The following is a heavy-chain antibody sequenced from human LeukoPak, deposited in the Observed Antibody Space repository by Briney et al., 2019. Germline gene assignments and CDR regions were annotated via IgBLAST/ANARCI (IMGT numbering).Heavy chain of an antibody. V-gene: IGHV4-59*01. J-gene: IGHJ3*02. D-gene: IGHD2-2*01. CDR1: GGSTSSYY. CDR2: ICYSGST. CDR3: ARAGYCSSTSCYLFGAFDI. Sequence: PSETLSLTCTVSGGSTSSYYWSWIRQPPGKGLEWIGYICYSGSTNYNPSLKSRVTISVDTSKNQFSLKLSSVTAADTAVYYCARAGYCSSTSCYLFGAFDIWGQGTMVAVSS.